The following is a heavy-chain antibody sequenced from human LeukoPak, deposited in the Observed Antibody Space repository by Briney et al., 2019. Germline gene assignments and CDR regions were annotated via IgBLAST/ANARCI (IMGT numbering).Heavy chain of an antibody. CDR2: ISSSSSTI. CDR3: ARGAYSGSYYGYFDY. J-gene: IGHJ4*02. V-gene: IGHV3-48*01. CDR1: GFTFSSYS. Sequence: GGSLRLSCAASGFTFSSYSMNWVRQAPGKGLEWVSYISSSSSTIYYADSVKGRFTISRDNAKNSLYLQMNSLRAEDTALYYCARGAYSGSYYGYFDYWGQGTLVTVSS. D-gene: IGHD1-26*01.